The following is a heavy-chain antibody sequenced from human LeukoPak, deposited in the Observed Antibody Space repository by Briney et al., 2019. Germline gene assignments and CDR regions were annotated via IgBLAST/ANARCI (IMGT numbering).Heavy chain of an antibody. CDR3: GKVRDAAGVDY. J-gene: IGHJ4*02. Sequence: GGSLRLSCAASGFTFSSYAMHWVRQAPGKGLEWVAVISYDGSNKYYADSVKGRFTISRDNSKNTLYLQMNNLRAEDTAVYYCGKVRDAAGVDYWGQGTLVTVSS. D-gene: IGHD6-13*01. CDR1: GFTFSSYA. V-gene: IGHV3-30-3*01. CDR2: ISYDGSNK.